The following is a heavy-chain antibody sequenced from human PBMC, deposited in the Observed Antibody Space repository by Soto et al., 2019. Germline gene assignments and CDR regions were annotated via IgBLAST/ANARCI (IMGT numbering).Heavy chain of an antibody. V-gene: IGHV3-7*01. CDR2: IKQDGSDK. J-gene: IGHJ4*02. Sequence: PGGSLRLSCVASGFTFSTYWMAWVRQVPGKGLEWGANIKQDGSDKNYVDSVKGRFHISRDNAKNSLYLQMNSLRAEDTAVYYCARDSSGSLDYWGQGTLVTVSS. D-gene: IGHD6-6*01. CDR3: ARDSSGSLDY. CDR1: GFTFSTYW.